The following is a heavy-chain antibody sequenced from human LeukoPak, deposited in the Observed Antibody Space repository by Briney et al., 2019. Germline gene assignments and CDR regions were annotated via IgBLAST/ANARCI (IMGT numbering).Heavy chain of an antibody. Sequence: GASVKVSCKASGYTFTSYYMHWVRQAPGQGLEWMGLINPSGGSTSYAQKFQGRVTMTRDTSTSTVYMELSSLRSEDTAVYYCARGALVVSGYESPLDYWGQGTLVTVSS. D-gene: IGHD5-12*01. V-gene: IGHV1-46*01. CDR2: INPSGGST. CDR1: GYTFTSYY. J-gene: IGHJ4*02. CDR3: ARGALVVSGYESPLDY.